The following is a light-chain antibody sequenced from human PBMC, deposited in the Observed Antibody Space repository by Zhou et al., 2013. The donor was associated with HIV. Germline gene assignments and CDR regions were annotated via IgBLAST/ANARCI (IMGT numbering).Light chain of an antibody. CDR2: AAS. CDR1: QDVSGY. CDR3: QQYHNYPFT. J-gene: IGKJ3*01. V-gene: IGKV1-8*01. Sequence: IQMTQSPSSLSASVGDRVTITCRASQDVSGYLAWYQQKAGKAPKLLISAASTLETGVPSRFSGSGSGTDFTLTISCLQSEDFATYYCQQYHNYPFTFGPGTRVDVK.